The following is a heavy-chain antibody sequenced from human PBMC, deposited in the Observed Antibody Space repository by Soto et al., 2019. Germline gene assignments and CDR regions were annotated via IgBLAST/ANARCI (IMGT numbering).Heavy chain of an antibody. CDR1: GFTFSSYA. Sequence: GVLRLSCAASGFTFSSYAMSWVRQAPGKGLEWVSAISGSGGSTYYADSVKGRFTISRDNSKNTLYLQMNSLRAEDTAVYYCAKVKGTGYCTNGVCYGARYYFDYWGQGILVTVSS. V-gene: IGHV3-23*01. CDR3: AKVKGTGYCTNGVCYGARYYFDY. J-gene: IGHJ4*02. CDR2: ISGSGGST. D-gene: IGHD2-8*01.